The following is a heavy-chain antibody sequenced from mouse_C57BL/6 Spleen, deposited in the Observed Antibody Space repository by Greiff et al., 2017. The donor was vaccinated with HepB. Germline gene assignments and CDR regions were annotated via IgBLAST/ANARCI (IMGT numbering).Heavy chain of an antibody. CDR1: GFTFSDYG. D-gene: IGHD2-2*01. CDR3: ARTTMVTTRAMDY. CDR2: ISSGSSTI. Sequence: EVHLVESGGGLVKPGGSLKLSCAASGFTFSDYGMHWVRQAPEKGLEWVAYISSGSSTIYYADTVKGRFTISRDNAKNTLFLQMTSLRSEDTAMYYCARTTMVTTRAMDYWGQGTSVTVSS. J-gene: IGHJ4*01. V-gene: IGHV5-17*01.